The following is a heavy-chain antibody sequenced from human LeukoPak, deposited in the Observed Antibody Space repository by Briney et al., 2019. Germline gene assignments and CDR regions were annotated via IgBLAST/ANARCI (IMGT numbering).Heavy chain of an antibody. Sequence: GESLKISCKGSGYSFTSYWIGWVRQMPGKGLEWMGIIYPGDSDTRYSPSFQGQVTISADKSISTAYLQWSSLKASDTAMYYCARMYYYDSSGYYYVHRYFDYWGQGTLVTVSS. CDR3: ARMYYYDSSGYYYVHRYFDY. J-gene: IGHJ4*02. CDR1: GYSFTSYW. D-gene: IGHD3-22*01. V-gene: IGHV5-51*01. CDR2: IYPGDSDT.